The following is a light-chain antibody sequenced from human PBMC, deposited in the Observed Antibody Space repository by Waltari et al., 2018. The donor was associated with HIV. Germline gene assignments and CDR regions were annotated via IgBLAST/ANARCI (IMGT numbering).Light chain of an antibody. J-gene: IGLJ1*01. V-gene: IGLV2-14*03. CDR1: SNDVADYNP. CDR3: ASYRYSSRTYV. Sequence: QSALTQPASVSGSPGQSIKISCIGTSNDVADYNPVSWYQQHPDKAPRLMIYDVTNRPSGVSTRFSGSKSGNTASLAISGLQAEDEAIYYCASYRYSSRTYVFGTGTTVTV. CDR2: DVT.